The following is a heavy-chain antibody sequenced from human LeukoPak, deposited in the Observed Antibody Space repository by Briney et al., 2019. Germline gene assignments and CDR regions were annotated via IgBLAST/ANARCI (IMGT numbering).Heavy chain of an antibody. Sequence: SETLSLTCTVSGGSISSGSYYWSWIRQPAGKGLEWIGRIYTSGSTNYNPSLKSRVTISVDTSRNQFSLKLSSVTAADTAVYYCARVTGGYSYGFWGQGTLVTVSS. CDR3: ARVTGGYSYGF. CDR2: IYTSGST. J-gene: IGHJ4*02. CDR1: GGSISSGSYY. D-gene: IGHD5-18*01. V-gene: IGHV4-61*02.